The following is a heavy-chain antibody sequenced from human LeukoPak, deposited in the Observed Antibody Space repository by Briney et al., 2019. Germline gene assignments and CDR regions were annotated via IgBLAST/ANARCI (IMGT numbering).Heavy chain of an antibody. CDR1: GGSISSSSYY. CDR2: IYYSGST. CDR3: ARGNSSSWYEYYMDV. J-gene: IGHJ6*03. V-gene: IGHV4-39*01. D-gene: IGHD6-13*01. Sequence: SETLSLTCTVSGGSISSSSYYWGWIRQPPGKGLEWIGSIYYSGSTYYNPSLKSRVTISVDTSKNQFSLKLSSVTAADTAVYYCARGNSSSWYEYYMDVWGKGTTVTVSS.